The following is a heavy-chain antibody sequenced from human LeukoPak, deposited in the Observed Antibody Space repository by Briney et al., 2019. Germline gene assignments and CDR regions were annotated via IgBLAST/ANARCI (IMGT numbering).Heavy chain of an antibody. CDR1: GGSISSHY. V-gene: IGHV4-59*11. D-gene: IGHD3-9*01. Sequence: SETLSLTCTVSGGSISSHYWSWIRQPPGKGLEWIGYIYYSGSTKYNPSLKSRVTISVDPSKTQFSLRLSSVSAADTAVYYCATHYDVLTGYAAAAFDIWGQGTMVTVSS. CDR2: IYYSGST. J-gene: IGHJ3*02. CDR3: ATHYDVLTGYAAAAFDI.